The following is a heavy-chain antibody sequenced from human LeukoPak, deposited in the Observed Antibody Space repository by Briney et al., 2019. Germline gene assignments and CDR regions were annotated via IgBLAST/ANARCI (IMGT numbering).Heavy chain of an antibody. V-gene: IGHV5-51*01. Sequence: RGASLQISCKGSGSIFTSYWIGWGRQLPGKGLEWMGIIYPGDSDTRYSPSFQGQVTISADKSISTAYLQWSSLKASDTAMYYCARGSVLMVYATNWFDPWGQGTLVTVSS. J-gene: IGHJ5*02. CDR1: GSIFTSYW. CDR2: IYPGDSDT. CDR3: ARGSVLMVYATNWFDP. D-gene: IGHD2-8*01.